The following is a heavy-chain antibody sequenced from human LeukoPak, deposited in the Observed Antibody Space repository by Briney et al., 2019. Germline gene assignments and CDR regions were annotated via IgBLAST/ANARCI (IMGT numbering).Heavy chain of an antibody. CDR3: AKDPYCSSTSCYYYYYYMDV. J-gene: IGHJ6*03. D-gene: IGHD2-2*01. CDR1: GFTFSSYG. V-gene: IGHV3-30*02. Sequence: GGSLRLSCAASGFTFSSYGMHWVRQAPGKGLEWVAFIRYDGSNKYYADSVKGRFTISRGNSKNTLYLQMNSLRAEDTAVYYCAKDPYCSSTSCYYYYYYMDVWGKGTTVTVSS. CDR2: IRYDGSNK.